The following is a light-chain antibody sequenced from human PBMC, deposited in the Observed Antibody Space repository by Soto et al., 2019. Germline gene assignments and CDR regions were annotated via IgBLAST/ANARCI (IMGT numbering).Light chain of an antibody. Sequence: EIVLTQSPGTLSLSPGERATLSCRASQSVSSSYLAWYQQKLGQAPRLLIYGASSRATGIPDRFSGSGSGTDFTLTISRLEPEDFAVYYCQRDDNSSWTFGPGTKV. J-gene: IGKJ1*01. CDR2: GAS. CDR3: QRDDNSSWT. CDR1: QSVSSSY. V-gene: IGKV3-20*01.